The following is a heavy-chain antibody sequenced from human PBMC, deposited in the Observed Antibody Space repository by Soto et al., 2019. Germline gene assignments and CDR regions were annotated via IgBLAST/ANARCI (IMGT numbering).Heavy chain of an antibody. V-gene: IGHV3-30*13. CDR3: ARDDGHGSNCDLGY. J-gene: IGHJ4*02. CDR1: GFNFNTYF. CDR2: IFPNGRDK. Sequence: QVQLVQSGGGVVKPGRSLRLSCAASGFNFNTYFMHWVRQAPGKGLEWVAMIFPNGRDKEYADSVKGRFTISRDNSSNRLYLPMDSLEHVDRAVYSCARDDGHGSNCDLGYWGQGALVTVSS. D-gene: IGHD1-26*01.